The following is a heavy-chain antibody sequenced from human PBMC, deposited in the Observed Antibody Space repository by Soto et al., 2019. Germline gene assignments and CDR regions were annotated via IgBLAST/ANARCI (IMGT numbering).Heavy chain of an antibody. J-gene: IGHJ6*03. CDR3: AREAGVLRITADYYMDV. CDR2: IKQDGSEK. D-gene: IGHD3-3*01. CDR1: GFTFSSYW. V-gene: IGHV3-7*01. Sequence: GGSLRLSCAASGFTFSSYWMSWVRQAPGKGLEWVANIKQDGSEKYYVDSVKGRFTISRDNAKNSLYLQMNSLRAEDTAVYYCAREAGVLRITADYYMDVWGKGTTVTVSS.